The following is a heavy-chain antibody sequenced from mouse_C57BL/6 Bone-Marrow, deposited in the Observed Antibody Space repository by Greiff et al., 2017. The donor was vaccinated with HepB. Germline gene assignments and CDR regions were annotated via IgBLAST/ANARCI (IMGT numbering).Heavy chain of an antibody. D-gene: IGHD1-1*01. J-gene: IGHJ3*01. CDR1: GYTFTSYW. CDR3: AIIYYGSTVFAY. V-gene: IGHV1-69*01. Sequence: QVQLQQPGAELVMPGASVKLSCKASGYTFTSYWMHWVKQRPGQGLEWIGEIDPSDSYTNYNQKFKGKSTLTVDKSSSTAYMQLSSLTSEDSAVYYCAIIYYGSTVFAYWGQGTLVTVSA. CDR2: IDPSDSYT.